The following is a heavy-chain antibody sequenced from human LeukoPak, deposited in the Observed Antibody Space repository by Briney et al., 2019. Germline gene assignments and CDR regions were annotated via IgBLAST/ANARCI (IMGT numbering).Heavy chain of an antibody. CDR1: GYTLTELS. CDR2: FDPEDGET. V-gene: IGHV1-24*01. Sequence: ASVKVSCKVSGYTLTELSMHWVRQAPGKGLEWMGGFDPEDGETIYAQKFQGRVTMTEDTSTDTAYMELSSLRSEDTAVYYCATGRMVRGVIITSYGMDVWGQGTTVTVSS. CDR3: ATGRMVRGVIITSYGMDV. D-gene: IGHD3-10*01. J-gene: IGHJ6*02.